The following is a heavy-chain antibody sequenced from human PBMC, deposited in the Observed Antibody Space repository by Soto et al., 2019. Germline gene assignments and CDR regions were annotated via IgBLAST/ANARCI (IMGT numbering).Heavy chain of an antibody. V-gene: IGHV1-46*01. J-gene: IGHJ3*02. CDR1: GYTLTSAY. CDR2: INPTSDYT. Sequence: QVPLVQSGAEVKKPGASVKVSCKASGYTLTSAYMQWGRQAPGQGIDWMGLINPTSDYTNYARKYQGRVTLTTDTSTSTVYMELSSLRSEDTAMYYCAIGGPANNAIDIWGQGTTVTVSS. CDR3: AIGGPANNAIDI. D-gene: IGHD2-15*01.